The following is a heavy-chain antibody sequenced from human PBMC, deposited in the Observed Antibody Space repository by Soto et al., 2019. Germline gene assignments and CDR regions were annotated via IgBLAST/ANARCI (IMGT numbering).Heavy chain of an antibody. CDR3: ARLFAYYDKEPGAFDI. CDR1: GGSISRGGYY. D-gene: IGHD3-22*01. Sequence: QVQLQESGPGLVKPSQTLSLTCTVSGGSISRGGYYWSWIRQHPGKGLEWIGYIYYSGSTHYNPSLKSRASISVDPSKNQFSLELTSVTAADTAVYYCARLFAYYDKEPGAFDIWGQGTRVSVSS. J-gene: IGHJ3*02. CDR2: IYYSGST. V-gene: IGHV4-30-4*08.